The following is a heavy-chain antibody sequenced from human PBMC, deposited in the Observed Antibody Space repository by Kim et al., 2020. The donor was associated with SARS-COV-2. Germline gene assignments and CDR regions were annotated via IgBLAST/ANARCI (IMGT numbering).Heavy chain of an antibody. CDR1: GITFGAYA. Sequence: GGSLRLSCLPSGITFGAYAISWFRQAPGKGLEWVCVIRSNAYGGTTEYAACVRGRFTVSSADSTSIAHLQMNSLKTTATALYSCSTEYSILSSSWDCWG. V-gene: IGHV3-49*03. CDR2: IRSNAYGGTT. D-gene: IGHD2-15*01. J-gene: IGHJ4*01. CDR3: STEYSILSSSWDC.